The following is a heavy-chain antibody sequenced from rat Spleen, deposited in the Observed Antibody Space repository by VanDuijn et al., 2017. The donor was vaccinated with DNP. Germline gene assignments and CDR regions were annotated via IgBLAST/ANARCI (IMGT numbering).Heavy chain of an antibody. Sequence: QVQLKESGPGLVQPSQTLSLTCTVPGFSLTSNSVHWVRQPPGKGLEWMGGIWGDGTTDYNSALKSRLSISRDTSKSQVFLKMNSLQTDDTAIYFCTYNNYYWGQGVMVTVSS. CDR1: GFSLTSNS. J-gene: IGHJ2*01. D-gene: IGHD1-10*01. V-gene: IGHV2-1*01. CDR3: TYNNYY. CDR2: IWGDGTT.